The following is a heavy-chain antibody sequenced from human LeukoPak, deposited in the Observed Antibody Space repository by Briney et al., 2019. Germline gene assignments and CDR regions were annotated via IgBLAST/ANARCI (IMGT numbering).Heavy chain of an antibody. D-gene: IGHD4-17*01. CDR3: ARRQDYADYDLGAFDI. CDR2: IYYSGIT. CDR1: GGSIRSYY. Sequence: PSETLSLTCTVSGGSIRSYYWSWIRLPPGKGLEWIGYIYYSGITKYNPSLKSRVTISVDTSRNQVSLKLNSVTAADTAVYYCARRQDYADYDLGAFDIWGQGTMVTVSS. V-gene: IGHV4-59*01. J-gene: IGHJ3*02.